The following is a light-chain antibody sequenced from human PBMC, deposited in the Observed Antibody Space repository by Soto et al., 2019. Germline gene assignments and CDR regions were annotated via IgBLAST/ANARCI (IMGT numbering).Light chain of an antibody. J-gene: IGKJ1*01. CDR3: QQYGNTPWT. CDR2: GAS. V-gene: IGKV3-20*01. Sequence: EIVLTQSPGTLSLSPGERATLSCRASQTITSNYLAWYQQKPGQAPRLLIYGASHRATGIPDRFSGGGPGTDFTLTISRLEPEDFAVFFCQQYGNTPWTFGQGTTVEI. CDR1: QTITSNY.